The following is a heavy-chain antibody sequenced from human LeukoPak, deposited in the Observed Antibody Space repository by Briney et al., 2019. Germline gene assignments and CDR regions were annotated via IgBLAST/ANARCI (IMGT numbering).Heavy chain of an antibody. Sequence: ASVKVSCKASGYTFTGYYMHWVRQAPGQGLEWMGWINPSSGGTNYAQKFQGRVTMTRDTSISTAYMELSRLRSDDTAVYYCAREIRRAVAGTFYYWGQGTLVTVSS. V-gene: IGHV1-2*02. CDR1: GYTFTGYY. J-gene: IGHJ4*02. D-gene: IGHD6-19*01. CDR3: AREIRRAVAGTFYY. CDR2: INPSSGGT.